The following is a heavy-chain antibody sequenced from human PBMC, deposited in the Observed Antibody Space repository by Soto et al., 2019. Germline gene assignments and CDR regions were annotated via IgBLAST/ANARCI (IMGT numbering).Heavy chain of an antibody. CDR2: IRSKIDGGTA. D-gene: IGHD1-26*01. CDR1: GLIFSSAW. Sequence: DVQLVESGGGLVEPGGSLRLSCAASGLIFSSAWMSWVRQAPGKGLEWVGRIRSKIDGGTADYAAPVKGRFTISRDDSKSTLYMQMTSLQSEETGIYYCDSHIVFASGTHDEIVTWGQGTLVTVSA. J-gene: IGHJ5*02. CDR3: DSHIVFASGTHDEIVT. V-gene: IGHV3-15*07.